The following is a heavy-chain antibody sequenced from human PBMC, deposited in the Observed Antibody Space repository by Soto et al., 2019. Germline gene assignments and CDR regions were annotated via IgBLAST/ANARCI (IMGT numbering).Heavy chain of an antibody. CDR3: AKVGSS. CDR1: GFTFSSYG. Sequence: GGSLRLSCAASGFTFSSYGMHWVRQAPGKGLEWVAVISYDGSNKYYAGSVKGRFTISRDNSKNTLYLQMNSLRAEDTAVYYCAKVGSSWGQGTLVTVSS. V-gene: IGHV3-30*18. J-gene: IGHJ5*02. D-gene: IGHD5-12*01. CDR2: ISYDGSNK.